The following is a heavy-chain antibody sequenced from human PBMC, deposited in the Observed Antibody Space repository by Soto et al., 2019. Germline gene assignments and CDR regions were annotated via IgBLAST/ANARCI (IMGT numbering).Heavy chain of an antibody. D-gene: IGHD2-21*01. Sequence: SVKVSCKASGYTFTSYGISWVRQAPGQGLEWMGWISAYNGNTSYAQKLQGRVTMTTDTSTSTAYMELRSLRSDDTAVYYCASWSPSSIGVQDYYFDYWGQGTLVTVSS. CDR2: ISAYNGNT. CDR3: ASWSPSSIGVQDYYFDY. J-gene: IGHJ4*02. CDR1: GYTFTSYG. V-gene: IGHV1-18*01.